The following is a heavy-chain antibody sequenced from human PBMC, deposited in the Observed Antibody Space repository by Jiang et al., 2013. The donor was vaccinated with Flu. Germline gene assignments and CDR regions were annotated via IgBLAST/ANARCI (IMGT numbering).Heavy chain of an antibody. V-gene: IGHV5-51*01. CDR2: IYPGDSDT. Sequence: GESLKISCKGSGYSFTNYWIGWVRQMPGRGLEWMGIIYPGDSDTRYSPSFQGQVTISADKSISTAYLQWSSVKASDTAMYYCARLAGRYSSYFGMDVWGQGTTVTVSS. CDR3: ARLAGRYSSYFGMDV. CDR1: GYSFTNYW. J-gene: IGHJ6*02. D-gene: IGHD6-13*01.